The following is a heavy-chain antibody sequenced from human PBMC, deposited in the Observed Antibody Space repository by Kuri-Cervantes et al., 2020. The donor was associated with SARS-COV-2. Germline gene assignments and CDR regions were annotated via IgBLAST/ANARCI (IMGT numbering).Heavy chain of an antibody. D-gene: IGHD3-22*01. Sequence: GESLKISCAASGFTFSSYWMSWVRQAPGKGLEWVANIKQDGSEKYYVDSVKGRFTISSDVSKNTVHLQMDRLRGEDTAIYYCARSRVGPDSSGYYFDHWGQGIPVTVSS. J-gene: IGHJ4*02. CDR2: IKQDGSEK. V-gene: IGHV3-7*03. CDR1: GFTFSSYW. CDR3: ARSRVGPDSSGYYFDH.